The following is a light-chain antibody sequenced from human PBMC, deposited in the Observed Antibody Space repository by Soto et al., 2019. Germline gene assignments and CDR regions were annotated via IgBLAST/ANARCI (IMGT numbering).Light chain of an antibody. CDR1: SSNIGAHYD. V-gene: IGLV1-40*01. CDR2: DVS. Sequence: QSVLTQPPSVSGAPGQRVTISCTGSSSNIGAHYDVHWYQQLPGTAPKLMIYDVSKRPSGVPDRFSGSKSGNTASLTISGLQAEDEADYYCCSYAGSYNWVFGGGTKLTVL. J-gene: IGLJ3*02. CDR3: CSYAGSYNWV.